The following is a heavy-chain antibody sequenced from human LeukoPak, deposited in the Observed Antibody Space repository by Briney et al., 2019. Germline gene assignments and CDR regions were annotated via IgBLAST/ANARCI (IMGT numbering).Heavy chain of an antibody. V-gene: IGHV1-18*01. Sequence: ASVKVSCKASGYTFTGYGISWVRQAPGQGLEWMGWISAYNGNTNYAQNLQGRVTMTTDTSTSTAYMELRSLRSDDTAVYYCARETPDSYYFDYWGQGTLVTVSS. CDR2: ISAYNGNT. D-gene: IGHD3-22*01. CDR1: GYTFTGYG. J-gene: IGHJ4*02. CDR3: ARETPDSYYFDY.